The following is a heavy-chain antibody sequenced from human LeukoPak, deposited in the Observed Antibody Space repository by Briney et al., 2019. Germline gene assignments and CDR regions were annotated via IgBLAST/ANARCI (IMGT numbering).Heavy chain of an antibody. D-gene: IGHD6-19*01. J-gene: IGHJ5*02. CDR2: IYYSGST. CDR3: ASSPSSGWDNWFDP. Sequence: SETLSLTCTVSGGPITSNYWNWIRQPPGKALGWIGYIYYSGSTTYNPSLKSRVTISVDTSKNQFSLKMNSVTAADTAVYYCASSPSSGWDNWFDPWGQGTLVTVSS. CDR1: GGPITSNY. V-gene: IGHV4-59*08.